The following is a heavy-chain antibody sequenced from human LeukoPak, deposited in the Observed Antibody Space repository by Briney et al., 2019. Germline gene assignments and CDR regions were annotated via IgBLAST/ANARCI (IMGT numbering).Heavy chain of an antibody. Sequence: GGSLRLSCGASGFTFSSHAMSWVRQTPERGLESVSAITGGGDSAYYPDSVKGRFTISRDNSKNTLYLQMNNLGAEDTALYYCVSGDTGSGYYYWGQGTLVTVSS. J-gene: IGHJ4*02. CDR1: GFTFSSHA. D-gene: IGHD3-22*01. CDR3: VSGDTGSGYYY. CDR2: ITGGGDSA. V-gene: IGHV3-23*01.